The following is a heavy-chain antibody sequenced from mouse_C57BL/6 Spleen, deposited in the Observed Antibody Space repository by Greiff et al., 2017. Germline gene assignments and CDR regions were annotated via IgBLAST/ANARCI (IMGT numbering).Heavy chain of an antibody. J-gene: IGHJ2*01. D-gene: IGHD2-5*01. CDR1: GYAFSSSW. CDR3: ARRGDSNYNYFDY. V-gene: IGHV1-82*01. CDR2: IYPGDGDT. Sequence: VQLQQSGPELVKPGASVKISCKASGYAFSSSWMNWVKQRPGKGLEWIGRIYPGDGDTNYNGKFKGKATLTADKSSSTAYMQLSSLTSEDSAVYFCARRGDSNYNYFDYWGQGTTLTVSS.